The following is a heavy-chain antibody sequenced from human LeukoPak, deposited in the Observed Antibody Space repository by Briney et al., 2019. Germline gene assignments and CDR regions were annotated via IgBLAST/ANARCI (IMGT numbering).Heavy chain of an antibody. Sequence: GGSLRLSCAASGFTFNSYGMHWVRQAPGKGLEWVAFIRYDGSNKYYADSVKGRFTISRDNSKNTLYLQMNSLRAEDTAVYYCARGAVDTAMVTRHFDYWGQGTLVTVSS. CDR1: GFTFNSYG. V-gene: IGHV3-30*02. CDR2: IRYDGSNK. CDR3: ARGAVDTAMVTRHFDY. J-gene: IGHJ4*02. D-gene: IGHD5-18*01.